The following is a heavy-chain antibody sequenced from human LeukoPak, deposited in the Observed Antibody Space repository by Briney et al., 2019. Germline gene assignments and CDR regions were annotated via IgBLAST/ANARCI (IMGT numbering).Heavy chain of an antibody. V-gene: IGHV1-69*01. J-gene: IGHJ4*02. CDR1: GGTFSSYA. D-gene: IGHD5-18*01. CDR3: ASLGQLWKGVDY. CDR2: IIPIFGTA. Sequence: GSSVKDSCKASGGTFSSYAISWVRQAPGQGLEWMGGIIPIFGTANYAQKFQGRVTITAVESTSTAYMELSSLRSEDTAVYYCASLGQLWKGVDYWGQGTLVTVSS.